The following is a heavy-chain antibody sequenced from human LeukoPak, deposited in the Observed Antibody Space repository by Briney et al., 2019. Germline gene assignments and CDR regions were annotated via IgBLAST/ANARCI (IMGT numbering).Heavy chain of an antibody. J-gene: IGHJ5*02. V-gene: IGHV4-38-2*01. Sequence: GSLRLSCAASGYTLSEHHMDWVRQPPGKGLEWIGSIYYSGSPYYNPSLKSRVTISVDTSKNHFSLTLSSVTAADTAVYYCASHTWMATRTNWLDPWGQGTLVTVSS. CDR3: ASHTWMATRTNWLDP. CDR2: IYYSGSP. CDR1: GYTLSEHH. D-gene: IGHD5-24*01.